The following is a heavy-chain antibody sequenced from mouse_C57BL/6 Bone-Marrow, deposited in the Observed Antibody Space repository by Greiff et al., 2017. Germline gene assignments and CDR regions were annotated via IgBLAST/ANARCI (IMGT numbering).Heavy chain of an antibody. V-gene: IGHV5-4*01. D-gene: IGHD1-1*01. CDR2: ISDGGSYT. CDR3: AREGYGGSGGYFDV. Sequence: EVKVVESGGGLVKPGGSLKLSCAASGFTFSSYAMSWVRQTPEKRLEWVATISDGGSYTYYPDTVKGRFTISRDNAKNNLYLQMSHLKSEDTAMYYCAREGYGGSGGYFDVWGRGTTVTVSS. CDR1: GFTFSSYA. J-gene: IGHJ1*03.